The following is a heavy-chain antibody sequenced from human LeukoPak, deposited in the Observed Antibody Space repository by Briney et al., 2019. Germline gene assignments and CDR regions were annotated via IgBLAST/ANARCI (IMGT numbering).Heavy chain of an antibody. D-gene: IGHD3-10*01. CDR1: GFTFSSFV. CDR2: ISGSGGST. V-gene: IGHV3-23*01. Sequence: GESLKISCAASGFTFSSFVMSWVRQAPGKGLEWVSTISGSGGSTYYADSVKGRFTISRVNSKSTLSLQMNGLRADDTAIYYCAKVTYYFGSGTYHFPDYWGQGILVTVSS. CDR3: AKVTYYFGSGTYHFPDY. J-gene: IGHJ4*02.